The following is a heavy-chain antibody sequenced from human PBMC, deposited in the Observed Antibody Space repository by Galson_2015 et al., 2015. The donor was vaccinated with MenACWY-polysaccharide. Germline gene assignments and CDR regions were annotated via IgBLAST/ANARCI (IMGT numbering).Heavy chain of an antibody. CDR1: GYTFAGYY. CDR3: VRPLSDTGDY. Sequence: SVKVSCKASGYTFAGYYIHWVRQAPGQGLEWMGWINSNSGGTNYAQKFQGRVTITRDTSISTSYMELSRLRSDDTAVYYCVRPLSDTGDYWGRGTLVTVSS. D-gene: IGHD1-14*01. CDR2: INSNSGGT. V-gene: IGHV1-2*02. J-gene: IGHJ4*02.